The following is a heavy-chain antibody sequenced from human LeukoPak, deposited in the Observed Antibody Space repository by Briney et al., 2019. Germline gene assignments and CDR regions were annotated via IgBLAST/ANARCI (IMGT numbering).Heavy chain of an antibody. Sequence: ASVRVSCKASGYTFTSYGITWVRQAPGQGLEWMGWISVYNGDTNYAQKLQGRVTMTTETSTSTAYMELRSLIPNDTAVYYCASNTGSDSSGYAYWGQGTLVTVSS. CDR3: ASNTGSDSSGYAY. CDR2: ISVYNGDT. CDR1: GYTFTSYG. D-gene: IGHD3-22*01. V-gene: IGHV1-18*01. J-gene: IGHJ4*02.